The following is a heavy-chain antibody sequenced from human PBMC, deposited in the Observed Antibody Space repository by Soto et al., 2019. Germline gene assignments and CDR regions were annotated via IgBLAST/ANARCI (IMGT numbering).Heavy chain of an antibody. D-gene: IGHD2-2*01. CDR3: ARLGYCSSTSCYGFDY. J-gene: IGHJ4*02. Sequence: PGGSLRLSCAASGFTFSSYWMSWVRQAPGKGLEWVANIKQDGSEKYYVDSVKGRFTISRDNAKNSLYLQMNSLRAEDTAVYYCARLGYCSSTSCYGFDYWGQGTLVTVSS. V-gene: IGHV3-7*03. CDR1: GFTFSSYW. CDR2: IKQDGSEK.